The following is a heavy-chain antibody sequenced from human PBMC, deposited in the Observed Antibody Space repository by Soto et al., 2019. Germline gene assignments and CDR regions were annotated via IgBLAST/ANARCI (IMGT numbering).Heavy chain of an antibody. CDR3: ARGTYSWMPDY. J-gene: IGHJ4*02. D-gene: IGHD2-21*01. CDR2: IIPIFGTA. V-gene: IGHV1-69*12. CDR1: GGTFSSYA. Sequence: QVQLVQSGAEVKKPGSSVKVSCKASGGTFSSYAISWVRQAPGQGLEWMGGIIPIFGTANYAQEFQGRVTIAADESTSTAYRELSSLRSEDTAVYYCARGTYSWMPDYWGQGTLVTVSS.